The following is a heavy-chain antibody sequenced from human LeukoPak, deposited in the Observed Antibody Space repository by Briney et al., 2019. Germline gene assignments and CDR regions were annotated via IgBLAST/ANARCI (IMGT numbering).Heavy chain of an antibody. CDR1: GYSFTSYW. V-gene: IGHV5-51*01. D-gene: IGHD6-19*01. Sequence: GESLKISCKGSGYSFTSYWIGWVRQMPGKGLEWIGIIYPGDSDTRYSPSFQGQVTISADKSINTAYLQWSSLKASDTAIYYCARRGSGWSNPFDYWGQGTLVTVSS. J-gene: IGHJ4*02. CDR3: ARRGSGWSNPFDY. CDR2: IYPGDSDT.